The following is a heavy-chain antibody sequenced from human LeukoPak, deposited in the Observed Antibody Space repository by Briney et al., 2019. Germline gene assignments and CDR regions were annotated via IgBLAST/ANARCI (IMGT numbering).Heavy chain of an antibody. V-gene: IGHV1-18*01. D-gene: IGHD5-12*01. Sequence: ASVKVSFKASGYTFTSYGISWVRQAPGQGLEWMGWISAYNGNTNYAQKLQGRVTMTTDTSTSTAYMELRSLRSDDTAVYYCARDRERVVATMGYYWGQGTLVTVSS. CDR3: ARDRERVVATMGYY. CDR1: GYTFTSYG. CDR2: ISAYNGNT. J-gene: IGHJ4*02.